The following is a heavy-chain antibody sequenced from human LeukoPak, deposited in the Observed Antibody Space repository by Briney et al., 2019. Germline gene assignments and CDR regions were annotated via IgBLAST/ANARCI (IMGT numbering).Heavy chain of an antibody. CDR1: GGSISSSSYY. D-gene: IGHD3-10*01. Sequence: SGTLSLTCTVSGGSISSSSYYWGWIRQPPGKGLEWIGSIYYSGSTYYNPSLKSRVTISVDTSKNQFSLKLSSVTAADTAVYYCVTSLWFGETHPPFDYWGQGTLVTVSS. CDR3: VTSLWFGETHPPFDY. CDR2: IYYSGST. J-gene: IGHJ4*02. V-gene: IGHV4-39*07.